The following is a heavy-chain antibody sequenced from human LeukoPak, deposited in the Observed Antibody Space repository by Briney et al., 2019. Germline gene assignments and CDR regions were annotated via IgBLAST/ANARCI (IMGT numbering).Heavy chain of an antibody. CDR2: ISYDGSNK. J-gene: IGHJ4*02. D-gene: IGHD3-22*01. Sequence: PGRSLRLSCAASGFTFSSYAMHWVRQAPGKGLEWEAVISYDGSNKYYADSVKGRFTISRDNSKNTLYLQMNSLRAEDTAVYYCARDLDDSSGSRFDYWGQGTLVTVSS. V-gene: IGHV3-30*01. CDR1: GFTFSSYA. CDR3: ARDLDDSSGSRFDY.